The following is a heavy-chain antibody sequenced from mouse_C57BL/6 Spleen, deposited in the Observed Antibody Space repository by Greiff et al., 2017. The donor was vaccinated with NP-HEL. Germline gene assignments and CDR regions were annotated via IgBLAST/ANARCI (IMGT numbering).Heavy chain of an antibody. D-gene: IGHD2-4*01. V-gene: IGHV1-69*01. CDR1: GYTFTSYW. Sequence: VQLQQSGAELVMPGASVKLSCKASGYTFTSYWMHWVKQRPGQGLEWIGEIDPSDSYTNYNQKFKGKSTLTVDKSSSTAYMQLSSLTSEDSAVYYCARSNDFDWGQGTLVTVSA. J-gene: IGHJ3*01. CDR3: ARSNDFD. CDR2: IDPSDSYT.